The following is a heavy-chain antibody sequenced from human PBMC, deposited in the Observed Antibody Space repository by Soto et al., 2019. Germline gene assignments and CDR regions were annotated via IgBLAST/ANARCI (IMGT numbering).Heavy chain of an antibody. CDR3: ARDYYRFNSGYGFSMDV. V-gene: IGHV3-30-3*01. D-gene: IGHD5-12*01. CDR2: ISYDGSNK. J-gene: IGHJ6*02. CDR1: GFTFSSYA. Sequence: QVQLVESGGGVVQPGRSLRLSCAASGFTFSSYAMHWVRQAPGKGLEWVAVISYDGSNKYYADSVKGRFTISRDNSKNTLYLKMNSPRAEDTAVYYCARDYYRFNSGYGFSMDVWGQGTTVTVSS.